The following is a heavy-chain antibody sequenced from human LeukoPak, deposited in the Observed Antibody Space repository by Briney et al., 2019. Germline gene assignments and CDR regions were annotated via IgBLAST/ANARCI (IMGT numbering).Heavy chain of an antibody. CDR3: ARAEPIRWSPARVDAFDI. J-gene: IGHJ3*02. D-gene: IGHD4-23*01. Sequence: GGSLRLSCAASGFTFSSYSMNWVRQAPGKGLEWVSSISSSSSYIYYADSVKGRFTISRDNAKNSLYLQMNSLRAEDTAVYYCARAEPIRWSPARVDAFDIWGQGTMVTVSS. V-gene: IGHV3-21*01. CDR1: GFTFSSYS. CDR2: ISSSSSYI.